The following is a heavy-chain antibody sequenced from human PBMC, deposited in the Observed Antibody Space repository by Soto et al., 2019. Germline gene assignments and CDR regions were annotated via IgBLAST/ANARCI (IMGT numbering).Heavy chain of an antibody. CDR1: GDSISDYY. D-gene: IGHD6-19*01. V-gene: IGHV4-4*07. CDR2: FYYSGNT. CDR3: ARMYNSGFYRPEGDYFFYGMDV. J-gene: IGHJ6*02. Sequence: SETLSLTCTVSGDSISDYYWSWIRQPAGKGLEWIGRFYYSGNTKSNPSLKSRVTMSADTSKNHFSLSLRSVTAADSAIYYCARMYNSGFYRPEGDYFFYGMDVWGQGTTVTVSS.